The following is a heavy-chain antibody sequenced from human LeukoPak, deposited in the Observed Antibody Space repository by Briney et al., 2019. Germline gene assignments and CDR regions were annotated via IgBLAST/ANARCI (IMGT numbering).Heavy chain of an antibody. V-gene: IGHV4-34*01. J-gene: IGHJ3*02. CDR1: GGSFSGYY. Sequence: SETLSLTCAVYGGSFSGYYWSWIRQTPGKGLEWIGEINHSGSTNYNPSLKSRVTISVDTSKNQFSLKLSSVTAADTAVYYCARGITFFGVVTAPLGFFDIWGKGKMVTVSS. CDR3: ARGITFFGVVTAPLGFFDI. CDR2: INHSGST. D-gene: IGHD3-3*01.